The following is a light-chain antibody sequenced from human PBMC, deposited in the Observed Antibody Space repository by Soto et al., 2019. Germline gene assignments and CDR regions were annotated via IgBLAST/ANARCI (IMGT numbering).Light chain of an antibody. Sequence: QSALTQPASVSGSPGQSITISCTGTSSDVGGYKYVSWYQHYPGKAPKLMIYEVSNRPSGVSNRFSGSKSGNTASLTISGLQAEDEADYYCISYTTSGTEVFGGGTKLTVL. CDR1: SSDVGGYKY. CDR2: EVS. CDR3: ISYTTSGTEV. J-gene: IGLJ2*01. V-gene: IGLV2-14*01.